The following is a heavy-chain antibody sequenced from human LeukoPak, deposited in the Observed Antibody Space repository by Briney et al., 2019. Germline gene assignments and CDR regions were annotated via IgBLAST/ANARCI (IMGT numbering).Heavy chain of an antibody. Sequence: GGSLGLPCAASGFTFGDYAMHWVRQAPGKGLEWVAVISYDGSERHYADSVKGRFTISRDNSENVLYVHMNSLRVEDTAVYYCARAPRRDSSAYYGDNWGRGTLVTVSS. CDR3: ARAPRRDSSAYYGDN. J-gene: IGHJ4*02. CDR2: ISYDGSER. CDR1: GFTFGDYA. D-gene: IGHD3-22*01. V-gene: IGHV3-30*04.